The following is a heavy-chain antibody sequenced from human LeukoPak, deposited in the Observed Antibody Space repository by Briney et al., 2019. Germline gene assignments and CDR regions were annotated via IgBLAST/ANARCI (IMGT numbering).Heavy chain of an antibody. CDR2: INPNSGGT. Sequence: ASAKVSCKASGDTFTGYYMHWVRQAPGQGLEWMGWINPNSGGTNYAQKCQGRVTMTRDTSISTAYMERSRLRSDDTAVYYCARDPFCSSTSCYSYYYYGMDVWGQGTTVTVSS. J-gene: IGHJ6*02. CDR1: GDTFTGYY. CDR3: ARDPFCSSTSCYSYYYYGMDV. D-gene: IGHD2-2*01. V-gene: IGHV1-2*02.